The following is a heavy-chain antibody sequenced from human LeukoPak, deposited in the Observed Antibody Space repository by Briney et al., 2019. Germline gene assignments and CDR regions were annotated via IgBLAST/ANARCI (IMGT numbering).Heavy chain of an antibody. Sequence: GGSLRLSCAASGFTFSSYGMHWVRQAPGKGLEWVAFIRYDGSNKYYADSVKGRFTISRDNSKNTLYLQMNSLRAEDTAVYYCAKTWIVVVPAAMPSWGRGTLVTVSS. CDR1: GFTFSSYG. CDR2: IRYDGSNK. D-gene: IGHD2-2*01. J-gene: IGHJ4*02. V-gene: IGHV3-30*02. CDR3: AKTWIVVVPAAMPS.